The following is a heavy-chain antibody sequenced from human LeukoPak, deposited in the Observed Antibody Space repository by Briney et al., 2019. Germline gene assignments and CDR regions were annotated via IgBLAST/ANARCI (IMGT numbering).Heavy chain of an antibody. CDR1: GYTFTSYY. CDR3: ARVYGSGSYYNGYYFDY. Sequence: ASVKVSCKASGYTFTSYYMHWVRQAPGQGLEWMGIINPSGGSTSYAQKFQGRVTMTRDTSTSTVYMELSSLRSEDTAVYYCARVYGSGSYYNGYYFDYWGQGTLVTVSS. CDR2: INPSGGST. J-gene: IGHJ4*02. D-gene: IGHD3-10*01. V-gene: IGHV1-46*01.